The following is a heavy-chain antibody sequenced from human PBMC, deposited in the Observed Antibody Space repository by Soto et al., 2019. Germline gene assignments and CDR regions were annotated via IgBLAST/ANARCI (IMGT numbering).Heavy chain of an antibody. J-gene: IGHJ5*02. Sequence: GGSLRLSCAASGFTFSSYSMNWVRQAPGKGLEWVSSISGSSGYIYYADSVKGRFTISRDNAKNSLYLEMNSLRAEDTAVFYCASFLPDCSSTSCYIPWGQGTLVTVSS. D-gene: IGHD2-2*02. CDR3: ASFLPDCSSTSCYIP. CDR2: ISGSSGYI. V-gene: IGHV3-21*01. CDR1: GFTFSSYS.